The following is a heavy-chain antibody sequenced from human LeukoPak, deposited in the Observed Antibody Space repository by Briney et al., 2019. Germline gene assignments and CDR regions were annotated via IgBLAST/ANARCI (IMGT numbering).Heavy chain of an antibody. Sequence: GASVKVSCKASGNTFTSYDINWVRRTGQGLEWMGWMSPNSGNTGYAQKFQGRVTMTRDTSISTAYMELSSLRSEDTAVYSCARGPPNWGFDYWGQGTLVTVSS. D-gene: IGHD7-27*01. CDR1: GNTFTSYD. J-gene: IGHJ4*02. CDR2: MSPNSGNT. CDR3: ARGPPNWGFDY. V-gene: IGHV1-8*01.